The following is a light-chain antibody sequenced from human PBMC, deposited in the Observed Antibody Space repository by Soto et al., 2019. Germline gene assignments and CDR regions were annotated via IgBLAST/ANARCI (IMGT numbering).Light chain of an antibody. CDR1: QSVSSSH. Sequence: GGRATLSCRASQSVSSSHLAWYQHKPGQAPRLLIYDASNRATGIPARFSGSGSGTDFTLTISSLEPEDFAVYYCQQRTNWPRTFGQGTKVDIK. J-gene: IGKJ1*01. CDR3: QQRTNWPRT. V-gene: IGKV3-11*01. CDR2: DAS.